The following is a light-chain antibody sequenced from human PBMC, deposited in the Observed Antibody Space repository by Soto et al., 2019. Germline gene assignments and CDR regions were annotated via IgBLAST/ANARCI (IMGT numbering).Light chain of an antibody. J-gene: IGKJ2*01. V-gene: IGKV1-39*01. CDR2: AAS. CDR3: QQSYTTPYT. Sequence: DIPMTQSPSSLSASVGDRVTITCRASQSITNYLNWFQQMPGKAPKILIYAASSLQSGVPSRFSGSGSGTDFTLTISNLQPEDFATYYCQQSYTTPYTFGQGTKLEIK. CDR1: QSITNY.